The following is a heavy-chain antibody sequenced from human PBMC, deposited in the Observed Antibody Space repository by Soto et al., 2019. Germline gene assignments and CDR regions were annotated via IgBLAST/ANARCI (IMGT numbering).Heavy chain of an antibody. CDR1: GYIFTTYG. V-gene: IGHV1-18*01. Sequence: QVHLVQSGAEVKKPGASVKVSCKGSGYIFTTYGITWVRQAPGQGLEWMGWISAHNGNTNYAQKLQGRVTVTRDTSSSTAYMELRILRSDDTPVYYCARRRYGDYWGQGALVTVSS. CDR3: ARRRYGDY. CDR2: ISAHNGNT. J-gene: IGHJ4*02. D-gene: IGHD1-1*01.